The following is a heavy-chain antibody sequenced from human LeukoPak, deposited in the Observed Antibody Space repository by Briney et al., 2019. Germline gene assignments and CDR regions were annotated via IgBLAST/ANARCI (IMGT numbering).Heavy chain of an antibody. V-gene: IGHV1-8*01. Sequence: ASVKVFCKASGYTFTSYDINWVRQATGQGLEWMGWMNPNSGNTGYAQKFHGRVTMTRTTSISTAYMQLSSLRPEDTAVYYCARGPSGYCSGGSCYPLEYYFDYWGQGTLVTVSS. CDR2: MNPNSGNT. J-gene: IGHJ4*02. CDR1: GYTFTSYD. D-gene: IGHD2-15*01. CDR3: ARGPSGYCSGGSCYPLEYYFDY.